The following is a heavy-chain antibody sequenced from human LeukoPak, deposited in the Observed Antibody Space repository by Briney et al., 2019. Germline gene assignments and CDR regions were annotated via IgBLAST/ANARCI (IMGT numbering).Heavy chain of an antibody. CDR2: ISYDGSSK. CDR1: GFTYRSYA. J-gene: IGHJ4*02. CDR3: ARDLAPSSGYPKSVFDY. D-gene: IGHD3-22*01. Sequence: GGSLRLFCAPSGFTYRSYAMQWVPQAPGKGVEGVGVISYDGSSKYYADSVKGRFTISRDNSKNTRYLQMNSRRAEDTAVYYCARDLAPSSGYPKSVFDYWGQGTLVTVSS. V-gene: IGHV3-30-3*01.